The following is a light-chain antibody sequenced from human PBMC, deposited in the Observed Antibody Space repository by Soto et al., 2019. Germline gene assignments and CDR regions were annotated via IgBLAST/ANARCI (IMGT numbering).Light chain of an antibody. CDR2: SNN. J-gene: IGLJ1*01. Sequence: QSVLTQPPSASGTPGQRVTISCSGSSSKIGSNTVNWYQQLPGTAPKLLIYSNNQRPSGVPDRFSGSKSGTSASLAISGLLPEDEADYYCAAWDAGLFVFGSGTKLTVL. CDR3: AAWDAGLFV. V-gene: IGLV1-44*01. CDR1: SSKIGSNT.